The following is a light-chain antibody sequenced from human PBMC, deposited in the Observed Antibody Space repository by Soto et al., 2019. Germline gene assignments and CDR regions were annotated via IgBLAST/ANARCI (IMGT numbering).Light chain of an antibody. CDR2: AAS. Sequence: DIQLTQSPSFLSASVGDRVTITCRASQGIWNRLAWHQQKPGKAPELLISAASTLRSGVPSRFSGSGSDTEFTLTISSLQPEDFATYYWQQCTSYPITFGQGTRLEIK. CDR1: QGIWNR. V-gene: IGKV1-9*01. J-gene: IGKJ5*01. CDR3: QQCTSYPIT.